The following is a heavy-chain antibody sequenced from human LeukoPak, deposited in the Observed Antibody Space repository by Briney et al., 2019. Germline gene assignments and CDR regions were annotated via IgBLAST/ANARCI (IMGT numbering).Heavy chain of an antibody. CDR2: ISAYNGNT. J-gene: IGHJ6*02. D-gene: IGHD2-2*01. V-gene: IGHV1-18*01. Sequence: GASVKVSCKASGYTFTSYGISWVRQAPGQGLEWMGWISAYNGNTNYAQKLQGRVTMTTDTSSSTAYVELRSLRSDDTAVYYCARASNLIVVVPATGMDVWGQGTTVTVSS. CDR1: GYTFTSYG. CDR3: ARASNLIVVVPATGMDV.